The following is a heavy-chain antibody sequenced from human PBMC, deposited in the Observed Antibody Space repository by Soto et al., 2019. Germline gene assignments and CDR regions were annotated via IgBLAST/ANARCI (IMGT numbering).Heavy chain of an antibody. CDR1: GFTFSSYA. CDR3: AEDPFIQYSSSSMGY. D-gene: IGHD6-6*01. Sequence: PGGSLRLSCAASGFTFSSYAMSWVRQAPGKGLEWVSAISGSGGSTYYADSVKGRFTISRDNSKNTLYLQMNSLRAEDTAVYYCAEDPFIQYSSSSMGYWGQGTLVTVSS. V-gene: IGHV3-23*01. J-gene: IGHJ4*02. CDR2: ISGSGGST.